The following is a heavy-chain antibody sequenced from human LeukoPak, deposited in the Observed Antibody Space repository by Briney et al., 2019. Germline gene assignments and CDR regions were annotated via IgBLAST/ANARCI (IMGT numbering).Heavy chain of an antibody. CDR1: GGSISSSSYY. CDR2: IYYSGST. Sequence: SETLSLTCTVSGGSISSSSYYWGWLRQPPGKALEWIGSIYYSGSTYYNPSLKSRVTISVDTSKNQFSLRLSSVTAADTAVYYGARDRRRFGTQKNWLDPWSQGTLVTVSS. D-gene: IGHD3-10*01. CDR3: ARDRRRFGTQKNWLDP. V-gene: IGHV4-39*07. J-gene: IGHJ5*02.